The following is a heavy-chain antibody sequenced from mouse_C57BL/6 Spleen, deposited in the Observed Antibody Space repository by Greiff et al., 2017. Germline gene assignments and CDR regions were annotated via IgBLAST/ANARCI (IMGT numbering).Heavy chain of an antibody. CDR2: ISSGSSTI. D-gene: IGHD2-5*01. Sequence: EVKLMESGGGLVKPGGSLKLSCAASGFTFSDYGMHWVRQAPEKGLEWVAYISSGSSTIYYADTVKGRFTISRVNAKNTLFLQMTSLRSEDTAMYYCARGGSNYGEDYAMDYWGQGTSVTVSS. V-gene: IGHV5-17*01. CDR3: ARGGSNYGEDYAMDY. J-gene: IGHJ4*01. CDR1: GFTFSDYG.